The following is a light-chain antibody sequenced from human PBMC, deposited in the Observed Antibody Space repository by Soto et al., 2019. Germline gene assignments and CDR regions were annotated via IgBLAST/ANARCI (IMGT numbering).Light chain of an antibody. CDR2: GAS. J-gene: IGKJ1*01. V-gene: IGKV3-20*01. CDR1: QSVNKNY. Sequence: DIVLTHSPGTLSLSPGERATLSCRASQSVNKNYLAWYQQKPGQAPRLLIYGASSRATGIPDRISGSGSGTDFSLTISTLEPEDFAVYYCQQYGSSPRTFGQGTKVDIK. CDR3: QQYGSSPRT.